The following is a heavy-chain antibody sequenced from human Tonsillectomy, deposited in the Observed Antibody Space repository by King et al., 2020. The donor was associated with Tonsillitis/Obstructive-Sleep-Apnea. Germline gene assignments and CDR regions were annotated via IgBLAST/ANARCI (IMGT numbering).Heavy chain of an antibody. Sequence: VQLVESGGGLVQPGGSLRLSCAASGFTFSSYWMSWVRQAPGKGLEWMANIKQDGSEKYYVDSVKGRFTISRDNAKNSLYLQMNSLRAEDTAVYYCARVGYCTVTSCYSSTFDIWGQGTMVTVSS. CDR2: IKQDGSEK. D-gene: IGHD2-2*03. V-gene: IGHV3-7*01. J-gene: IGHJ3*02. CDR3: ARVGYCTVTSCYSSTFDI. CDR1: GFTFSSYW.